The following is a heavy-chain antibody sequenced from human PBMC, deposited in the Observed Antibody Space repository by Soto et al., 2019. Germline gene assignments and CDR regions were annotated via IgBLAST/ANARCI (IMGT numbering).Heavy chain of an antibody. Sequence: SETLSLTCTVSGGSISSYYWSWIRQPPGKGLEWIGYIYYSGGTNYNPSLKSRVTISVDTSKNQFSLKLTSVTAADTAVYFCTRGGIYYYDSSGYYDYWGQGALVTVSS. J-gene: IGHJ4*02. D-gene: IGHD3-22*01. CDR1: GGSISSYY. CDR2: IYYSGGT. V-gene: IGHV4-59*01. CDR3: TRGGIYYYDSSGYYDY.